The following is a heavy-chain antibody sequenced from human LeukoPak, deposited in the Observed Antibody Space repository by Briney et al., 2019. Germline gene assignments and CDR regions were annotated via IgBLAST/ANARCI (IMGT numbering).Heavy chain of an antibody. J-gene: IGHJ4*02. CDR2: ISGSGDST. D-gene: IGHD3-10*01. CDR1: GFTFSSYS. Sequence: GGSLRLSCAASGFTFSSYSMNWVRQAPGRGLEWVSGISGSGDSTYYADSVKGRFIISRDNSNNTLSLQMNSLRGEDTAIYYCTKAILFGSFDYWGQGILVTVSS. V-gene: IGHV3-23*01. CDR3: TKAILFGSFDY.